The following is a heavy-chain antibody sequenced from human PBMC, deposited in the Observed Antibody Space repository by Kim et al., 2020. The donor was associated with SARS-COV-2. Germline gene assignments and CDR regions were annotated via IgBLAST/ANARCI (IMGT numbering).Heavy chain of an antibody. CDR1: GFTFSSYG. CDR3: AKVGPAAAGIDY. CDR2: ISYDGSNK. Sequence: GGSLRLSCAASGFTFSSYGMHWVRQAPGKGLEWVAVISYDGSNKYYADSVKGRFTISRDNSKITLYLQMNSLRAEDTAVYYCAKVGPAAAGIDYWGQGTLVTVSS. J-gene: IGHJ4*02. D-gene: IGHD6-13*01. V-gene: IGHV3-30*18.